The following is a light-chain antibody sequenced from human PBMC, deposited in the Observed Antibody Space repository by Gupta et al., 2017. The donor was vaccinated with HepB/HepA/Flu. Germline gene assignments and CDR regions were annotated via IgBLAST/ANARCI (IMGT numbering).Light chain of an antibody. V-gene: IGLV2-11*01. CDR2: DVI. CDR1: SSDVGPYNY. CDR3: CSYTGTYV. J-gene: IGLJ1*01. Sequence: QSALTQPRSVSGSPGQSVTISCTSASSDVGPYNYVSWYQLRPGKDHKLIICDVITATSGVPHGSSGASSGTTTSLTISGRQADDDEYDYCCSYTGTYVFGSGTKVSVL.